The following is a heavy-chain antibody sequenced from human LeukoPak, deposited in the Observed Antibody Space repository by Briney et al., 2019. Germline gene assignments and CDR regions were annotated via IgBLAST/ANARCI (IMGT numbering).Heavy chain of an antibody. V-gene: IGHV4-34*01. CDR2: INHSGST. CDR1: GGSFIGYY. CDR3: ASGGYYYGMDV. J-gene: IGHJ6*02. Sequence: PSETLSLTCAVYGGSFIGYYWSWIRQPPGKGLEWIGEINHSGSTNYNPSLKSRVTISVDTSKNQFSLKLSSVTAADTAVYYCASGGYYYGMDVWGQGTTVTVSS.